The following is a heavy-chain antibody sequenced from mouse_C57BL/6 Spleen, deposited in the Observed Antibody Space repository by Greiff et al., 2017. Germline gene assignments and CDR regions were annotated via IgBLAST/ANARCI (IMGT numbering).Heavy chain of an antibody. V-gene: IGHV2-9*01. CDR2: IWGGGST. CDR3: AKRVYGSSYWDFDV. Sequence: VQLQQSGPGLVAPSQSLSITCTASGFSLTSYGVDWVRQPPGKGLEWLGVIWGGGSTNYNSALMSRLSISKDNSKSQVFLKMNSLQTDDTAMYSGAKRVYGSSYWDFDVWGTGTTVTVSS. CDR1: GFSLTSYG. D-gene: IGHD1-1*01. J-gene: IGHJ1*03.